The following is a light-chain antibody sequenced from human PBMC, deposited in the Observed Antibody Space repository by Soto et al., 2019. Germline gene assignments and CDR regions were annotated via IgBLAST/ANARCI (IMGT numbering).Light chain of an antibody. CDR1: QGIRDD. V-gene: IGKV1-17*01. CDR2: AAS. Sequence: DIQLTQSPSSLSASVGDRVTITCRASQGIRDDLGWYQQKAGEAPRRLIYAASSLHSGVPSRFSGSGSGTEFTLTISSLQPEDFATYYCLQYRSFPRTFGQGTKVDIK. CDR3: LQYRSFPRT. J-gene: IGKJ1*01.